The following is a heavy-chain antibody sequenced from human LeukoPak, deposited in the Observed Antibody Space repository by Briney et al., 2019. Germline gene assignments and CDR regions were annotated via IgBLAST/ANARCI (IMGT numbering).Heavy chain of an antibody. D-gene: IGHD5-24*01. CDR1: GGSISSYY. CDR2: IYYSGST. V-gene: IGHV4-59*08. J-gene: IGHJ5*02. Sequence: SETLSLTCTVSGGSISSYYWSWIRQPPGKGLEWIGYIYYSGSTNYNPSLKSRVTISVDTSKNQFSLKLSSVTAADTAVYYCARRERDGYNQNWFDPWGRGTLVTVSS. CDR3: ARRERDGYNQNWFDP.